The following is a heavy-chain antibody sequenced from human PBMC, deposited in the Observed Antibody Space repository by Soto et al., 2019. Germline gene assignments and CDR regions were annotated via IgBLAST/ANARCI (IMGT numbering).Heavy chain of an antibody. J-gene: IGHJ4*02. D-gene: IGHD1-26*01. CDR2: IYYSGST. Sequence: SETLSLTCTVSGGSISSYYWSWIRQPPGKGLEWIGYIYYSGSTNYNPSLKSRVTISVDTSKNQFSLKLSSVTAADTAVYYCARDLAKGGGSAGFDYCGQGTLVTVSS. V-gene: IGHV4-59*01. CDR3: ARDLAKGGGSAGFDY. CDR1: GGSISSYY.